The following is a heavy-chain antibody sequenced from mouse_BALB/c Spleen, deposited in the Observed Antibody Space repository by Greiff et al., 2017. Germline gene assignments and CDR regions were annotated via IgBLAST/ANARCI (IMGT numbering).Heavy chain of an antibody. CDR2: IDPETGGT. V-gene: IGHV1-15*01. CDR1: GYTFTDYE. D-gene: IGHD1-1*01. J-gene: IGHJ3*01. CDR3: TRAINYYGSSFSPIAY. Sequence: QVQLQQSGAELVRPGASVTLSCKASGYTFTDYEMHWVKQTPVHGLEWIGAIDPETGGTAYNQKFKGKATLTADKSSSTAYMELRSLTSEDSAVYYCTRAINYYGSSFSPIAYWGQGTLVTVSA.